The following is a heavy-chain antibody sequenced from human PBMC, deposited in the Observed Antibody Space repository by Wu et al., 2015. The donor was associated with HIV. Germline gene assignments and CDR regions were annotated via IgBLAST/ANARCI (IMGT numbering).Heavy chain of an antibody. J-gene: IGHJ6*03. D-gene: IGHD3-10*01. CDR3: VSWQSAPKLLXYIDV. CDR1: GGIFSKYV. CDR2: IMTTLSAG. V-gene: IGHV1-69*11. Sequence: QVQLVQSGAEVKKPGSSVKVSCKLSGGIFSKYVISWVRQVPGQGLEWMGGIMTTLSAGNSAQKFHDRLTISATNPRPTVCMHWSRAEKSEETRPYYYCVSWQSAPKLLXYIDVWGKRDHG.